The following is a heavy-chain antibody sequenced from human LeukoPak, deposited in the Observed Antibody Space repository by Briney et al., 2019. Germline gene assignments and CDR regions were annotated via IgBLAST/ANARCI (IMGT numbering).Heavy chain of an antibody. V-gene: IGHV5-51*01. J-gene: IGHJ5*02. D-gene: IGHD6-19*01. CDR3: ARRMKDSSGWYNWFDP. CDR2: IYPGDSDT. CDR1: GYSFPGYW. Sequence: GESLKISCQGSGYSFPGYWIGWVRQMPGKGLEWMGIIYPGDSDTRDSTSFQGQVTISVDKSINTAYLQWSSLKASDTAIYYCARRMKDSSGWYNWFDPWGQGTLVTVSS.